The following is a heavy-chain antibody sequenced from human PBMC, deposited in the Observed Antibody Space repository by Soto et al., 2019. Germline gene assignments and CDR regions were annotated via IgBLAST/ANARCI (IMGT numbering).Heavy chain of an antibody. CDR3: ARAGITIFGVDKTGYYYYGMDV. V-gene: IGHV3-30-3*01. CDR1: GFTFSSYA. J-gene: IGHJ6*02. Sequence: QVQLVESGGGVVQPGRSLRLSCAASGFTFSSYAMHWVRQAPGKGLEWVAVISYDGSNKYYADSVKGRFTISRDNSKNTLYLQMNSLRAEDTAVYYCARAGITIFGVDKTGYYYYGMDVWGQGTTVTVSS. D-gene: IGHD3-3*01. CDR2: ISYDGSNK.